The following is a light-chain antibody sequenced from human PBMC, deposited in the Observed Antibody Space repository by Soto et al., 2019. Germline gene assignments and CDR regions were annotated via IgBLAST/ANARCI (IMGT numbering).Light chain of an antibody. CDR3: ASYGGNNNLL. V-gene: IGLV2-8*01. CDR1: SSDVGGYNY. CDR2: EVS. Sequence: QSALTQPPSASGSPGQSVTISCTGTSSDVGGYNYVSWYQQHPGKAPKLMMFEVSKRPSGVPDRFSGSKFGNTASLTVSGLQAEDEADYYCASYGGNNNLLFGGGTQLTVL. J-gene: IGLJ2*01.